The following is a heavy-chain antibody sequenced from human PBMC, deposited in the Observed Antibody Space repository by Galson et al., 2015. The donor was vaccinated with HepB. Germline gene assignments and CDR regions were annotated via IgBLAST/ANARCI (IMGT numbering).Heavy chain of an antibody. J-gene: IGHJ3*02. CDR1: GFTFSSYA. Sequence: SLRLSCAASGFTFSSYAMSWVRQAPGKGLEWVSAISGSGGSTYYADSVKGRFTISRDNSKNTLYLQMNSLRAEDTAVYYCAKDGGPLPLAYCGGDCSTNAFDIWGQGTMVTVSS. CDR2: ISGSGGST. CDR3: AKDGGPLPLAYCGGDCSTNAFDI. V-gene: IGHV3-23*01. D-gene: IGHD2-21*02.